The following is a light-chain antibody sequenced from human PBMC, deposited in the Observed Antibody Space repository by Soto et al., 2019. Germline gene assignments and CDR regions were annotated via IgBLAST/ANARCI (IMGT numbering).Light chain of an antibody. J-gene: IGKJ2*01. CDR1: QSVSTRY. Sequence: ESMLTQSPGTLSLSPGERATLSCRASQSVSTRYLAWYQQKPGQAPRLLIYGASIRATRIPDRFSGSGSGTDFTLTISRLEPEDFAVYYCHQFGSSPPAFTFGQGTKLEI. V-gene: IGKV3-20*01. CDR3: HQFGSSPPAFT. CDR2: GAS.